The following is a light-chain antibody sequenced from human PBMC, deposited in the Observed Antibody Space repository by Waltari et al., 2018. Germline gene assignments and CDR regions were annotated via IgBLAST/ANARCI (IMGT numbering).Light chain of an antibody. V-gene: IGKV3-11*01. J-gene: IGKJ4*01. CDR3: QAGSTWPPALT. CDR2: DAS. Sequence: EIVLTQSPVTVSLSPGDRATLSCRVSHNITTYLAWYQHIPGQAPRLLIYDASNRARGVPARISGTGAGTDVAGAISSLEAEDSAVYYCQAGSTWPPALTFGGGSKVEIK. CDR1: HNITTY.